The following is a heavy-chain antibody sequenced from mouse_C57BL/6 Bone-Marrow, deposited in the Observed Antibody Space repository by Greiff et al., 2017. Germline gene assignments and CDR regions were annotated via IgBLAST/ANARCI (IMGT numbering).Heavy chain of an antibody. J-gene: IGHJ3*01. CDR2: IYPGDGDT. V-gene: IGHV1-82*01. D-gene: IGHD1-1*01. Sequence: QVQLKESGPELVKPGASVKISCKASGYAFSSSWMNWVKQRPGKGLEWIGRIYPGDGDTNYNGKFKGKATLTADKSSSTAYMQLSSLTSEDSAVYFCAGSPPFAYWGQGTLVTVSA. CDR1: GYAFSSSW. CDR3: AGSPPFAY.